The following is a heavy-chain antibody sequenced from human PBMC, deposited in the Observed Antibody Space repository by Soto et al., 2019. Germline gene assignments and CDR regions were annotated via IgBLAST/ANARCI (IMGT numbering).Heavy chain of an antibody. J-gene: IGHJ5*02. CDR2: ISAYNGNT. CDR1: GYTFTSYG. D-gene: IGHD6-13*01. Sequence: ASVKVSCKASGYTFTSYGISWVRQAPGQGLEWMGWISAYNGNTNYAQKLQGRVTMTTDTSTSTAYMELRSLRSDDTAVYYCARAGYSSSWNLTYNWFDPWGQGTLVTVSS. V-gene: IGHV1-18*04. CDR3: ARAGYSSSWNLTYNWFDP.